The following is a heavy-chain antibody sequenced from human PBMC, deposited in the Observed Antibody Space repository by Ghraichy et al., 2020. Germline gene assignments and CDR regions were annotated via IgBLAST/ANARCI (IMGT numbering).Heavy chain of an antibody. CDR1: GFTFSSYW. CDR2: IKQDGSEK. V-gene: IGHV3-7*01. CDR3: ARDLAAAGRYYYYYGMDV. J-gene: IGHJ6*02. Sequence: GGSLRLSCAASGFTFSSYWMSWVRQAPGKGLEWVANIKQDGSEKYYVDSVKGRFTISRDNAKNSLYLQMNSLRAEDTAVYYCARDLAAAGRYYYYYGMDVWGQGTTVTVSS. D-gene: IGHD6-13*01.